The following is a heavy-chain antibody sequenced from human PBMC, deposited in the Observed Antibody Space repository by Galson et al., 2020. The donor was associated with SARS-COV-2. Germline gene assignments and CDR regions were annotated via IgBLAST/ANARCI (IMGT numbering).Heavy chain of an antibody. D-gene: IGHD6-13*01. CDR1: GYTFTSYG. Sequence: ASVKVSCKASGYTFTSYGISWVRQAPGQGLEWMGWISAYNGSTNYAQKLQGRVTMTTDTSTSTAYMELRSLRSDDTAVYYCARDYRIAAADPFDYWGQGTLVTVSS. CDR2: ISAYNGST. CDR3: ARDYRIAAADPFDY. V-gene: IGHV1-18*01. J-gene: IGHJ4*02.